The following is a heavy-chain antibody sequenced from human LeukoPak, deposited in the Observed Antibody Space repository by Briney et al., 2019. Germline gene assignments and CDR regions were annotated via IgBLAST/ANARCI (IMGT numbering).Heavy chain of an antibody. CDR1: GFSFSIYG. Sequence: GGSLRLSCAASGFSFSIYGISWVRQAPGKGLEWVSYITASSSNSYHADSVKGRFSISRDNSKNSLYLQMNSLRAEDTAMYFRASGYRSGPICAWGQGTLVTVSS. J-gene: IGHJ4*02. CDR2: ITASSSNS. CDR3: ASGYRSGPICA. V-gene: IGHV3-48*01. D-gene: IGHD3-16*02.